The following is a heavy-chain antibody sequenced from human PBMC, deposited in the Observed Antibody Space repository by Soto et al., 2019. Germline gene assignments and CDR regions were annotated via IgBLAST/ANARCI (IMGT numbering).Heavy chain of an antibody. Sequence: QVQLVESGGGVVQPGRSLRLSCAASGFTFRSYGMHWVRQAPGKGLEWVAVIWYDGSNKYYADSVKGRFTISRDNSKNTLYLQMNSLRAEDTAVYYCARDGSALDYWGQGTLVTVSS. J-gene: IGHJ4*02. CDR2: IWYDGSNK. CDR3: ARDGSALDY. V-gene: IGHV3-33*01. CDR1: GFTFRSYG. D-gene: IGHD2-15*01.